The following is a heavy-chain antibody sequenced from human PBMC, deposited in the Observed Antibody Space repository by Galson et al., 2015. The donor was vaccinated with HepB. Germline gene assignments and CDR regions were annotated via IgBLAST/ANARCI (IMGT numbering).Heavy chain of an antibody. CDR2: IYWDDDT. Sequence: PALVKPTQTLTLTCTFSGFSLSTSGVSVGWIRQPPGKALEWLALIYWDDDTRYSPSLKTRLTLTKDTSKNHVVLTMTNMDPVDTGTYCCVYNSPRQQLGPYNCQYYYMDVWGKGTTVTVAS. J-gene: IGHJ6*03. D-gene: IGHD6-13*01. CDR3: VYNSPRQQLGPYNCQYYYMDV. CDR1: GFSLSTSGVS. V-gene: IGHV2-5*04.